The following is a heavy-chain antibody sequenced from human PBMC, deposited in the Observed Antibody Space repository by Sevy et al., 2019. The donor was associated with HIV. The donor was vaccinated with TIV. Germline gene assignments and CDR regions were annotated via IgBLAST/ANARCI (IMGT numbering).Heavy chain of an antibody. CDR1: GGTFSSYA. J-gene: IGHJ6*03. CDR2: IIPIFGTA. CDR3: AEGDFTGEPPYYYYYYYMDV. Sequence: ASVKVSCKASGGTFSSYAISWVRQAPGQGLEWMGGIIPIFGTANYAQKFQGRVTITADKSTSTAYMELSSLRSEDTAVYYCAEGDFTGEPPYYYYYYYMDVWGKGTTVTVSS. V-gene: IGHV1-69*06. D-gene: IGHD3-3*01.